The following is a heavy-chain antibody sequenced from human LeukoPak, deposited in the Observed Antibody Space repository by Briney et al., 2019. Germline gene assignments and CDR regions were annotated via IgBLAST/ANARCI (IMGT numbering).Heavy chain of an antibody. CDR2: INPSGGST. D-gene: IGHD3-3*01. CDR3: ARVRIFGASYYYMDV. CDR1: GYIFTSYN. V-gene: IGHV1-46*01. Sequence: ASVKVSCKASGYIFTSYNIYWVRQAPGQGLEWMGIINPSGGSTNYAQKFQGRVTMTRDMSTSTDYMELSSLRSEDTAVYYCARVRIFGASYYYMDVWGKGTTVTVSS. J-gene: IGHJ6*03.